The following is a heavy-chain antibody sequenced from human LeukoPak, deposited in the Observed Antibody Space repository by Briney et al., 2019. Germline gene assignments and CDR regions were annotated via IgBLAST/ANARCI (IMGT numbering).Heavy chain of an antibody. V-gene: IGHV4-59*01. CDR1: GGSISSYY. Sequence: SETLSLTCTVSGGSISSYYWSWIRQPPGKGLEWIGYIYYSGSTNYNPSLKSRVTISVDTSKNQFSLKLSSVTAADTAVYYCARSALHYYGSAYYYYGMDVWAKGPRSPSP. J-gene: IGHJ6*02. D-gene: IGHD3-10*01. CDR3: ARSALHYYGSAYYYYGMDV. CDR2: IYYSGST.